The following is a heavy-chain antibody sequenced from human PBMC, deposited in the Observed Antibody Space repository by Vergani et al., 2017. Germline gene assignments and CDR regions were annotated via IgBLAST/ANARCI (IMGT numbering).Heavy chain of an antibody. CDR3: ARDLTTYVLRYVDGNSFDL. V-gene: IGHV3-21*01. CDR2: ISPSTNYI. CDR1: GFTFSSYT. D-gene: IGHD3-9*01. Sequence: EGQLVESWGGLVKPGGSLRLSCAASGFTFSSYTITWVRQAPGKGLEWVSSISPSTNYIYYADSVKGLFTISRDNARNSLYLQMNSLRAEDTAVYYCARDLTTYVLRYVDGNSFDLWGQGTLVTVSS. J-gene: IGHJ4*02.